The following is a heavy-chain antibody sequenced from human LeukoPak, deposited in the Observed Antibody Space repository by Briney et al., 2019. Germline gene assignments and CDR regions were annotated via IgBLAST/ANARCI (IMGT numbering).Heavy chain of an antibody. CDR2: IDRSGST. CDR3: VRTFDH. CDR1: GGSISSNSYK. Sequence: SETLSLTCTVSGGSISSNSYKWGWIRQPPGKGLEWIGSIDRSGSTLYTPSLQSRVTISVDTSKNLFSLKLRSVTAADTAVYYCVRTFDHWGQGTLVTVSS. J-gene: IGHJ4*02. V-gene: IGHV4-39*01.